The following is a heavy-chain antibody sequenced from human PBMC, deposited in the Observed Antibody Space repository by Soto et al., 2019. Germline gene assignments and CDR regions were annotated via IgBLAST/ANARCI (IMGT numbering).Heavy chain of an antibody. D-gene: IGHD6-19*01. CDR2: IYPADSDT. J-gene: IGHJ4*02. CDR1: GYSFTSYW. Sequence: PGESLKISCKGSGYSFTSYWIGWVRQMPGKGLEWMGIIYPADSDTRYSPSFQGQVTISVDKSVSTAYLQWSSLRASDTAIYYCARHHGGTGWYGFVDFWGQGTLVTVSS. CDR3: ARHHGGTGWYGFVDF. V-gene: IGHV5-51*01.